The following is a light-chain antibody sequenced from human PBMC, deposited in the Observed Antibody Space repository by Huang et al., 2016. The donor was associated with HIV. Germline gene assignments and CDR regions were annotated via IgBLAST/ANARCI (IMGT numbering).Light chain of an antibody. V-gene: IGKV3D-15*01. CDR1: QNVRNN. J-gene: IGKJ4*01. CDR3: QQYDNWPPGLT. Sequence: EIMMTQSPATLSVSPGGRATLSCRASQNVRNNLAWYQQKTGQAPRLLIYDTSTRASGIPARFSGSGSGTEFTHTISGLQSEDFAIYYCQQYDNWPPGLTFGGGTKVEI. CDR2: DTS.